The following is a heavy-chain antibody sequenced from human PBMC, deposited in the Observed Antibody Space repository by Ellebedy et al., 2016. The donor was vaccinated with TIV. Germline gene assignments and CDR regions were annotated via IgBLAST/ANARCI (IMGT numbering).Heavy chain of an antibody. D-gene: IGHD3-10*01. CDR2: IYYTGTS. J-gene: IGHJ4*02. CDR3: ARELPSGSYYDN. CDR1: GGSISSHY. V-gene: IGHV4-59*11. Sequence: MPSETLSLTCTVSGGSISSHYWSWIRQPPGKRLDWIGYIYYTGTSNLNPSLKSRVTLSVDTSKNQFSLRLRSVTAADTAVYYCARELPSGSYYDNWGQGTLVTVSS.